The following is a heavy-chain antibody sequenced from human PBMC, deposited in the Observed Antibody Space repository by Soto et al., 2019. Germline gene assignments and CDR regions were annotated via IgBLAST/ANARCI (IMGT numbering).Heavy chain of an antibody. J-gene: IGHJ4*02. CDR3: AKELIGWRYFDY. CDR1: GFTFSGSA. D-gene: IGHD6-19*01. Sequence: PGGSLRLSCVASGFTFSGSAIHWVRQASGKGLEWVGRIRSKADNYATAFAASVEGRFTISRDDTKNTAYLQMNSLRAEDTAVYYCAKELIGWRYFDYWGQGTLVTVSS. V-gene: IGHV3-73*01. CDR2: IRSKADNYAT.